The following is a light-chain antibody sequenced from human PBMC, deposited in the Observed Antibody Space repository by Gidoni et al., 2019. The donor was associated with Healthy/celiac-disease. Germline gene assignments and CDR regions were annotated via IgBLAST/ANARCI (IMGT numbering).Light chain of an antibody. Sequence: DIQMTQSPSSLSASVGGRVTITCRASHGISKYLAWYQHKPGKVPKLLIYAASTLQSGVPCRFSGSGSGTDFTITISSMQPEDVATYYCQKYNSAPKLFGQGTKVEIK. CDR2: AAS. CDR1: HGISKY. J-gene: IGKJ1*01. CDR3: QKYNSAPKL. V-gene: IGKV1-27*01.